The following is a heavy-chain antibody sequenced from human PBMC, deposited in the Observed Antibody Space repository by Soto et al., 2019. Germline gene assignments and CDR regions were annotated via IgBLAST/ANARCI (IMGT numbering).Heavy chain of an antibody. J-gene: IGHJ3*01. CDR1: GFTFSSYS. CDR2: ISSSSYI. Sequence: EVQLVESGGGLVKPGGSLRLSCAASGFTFSSYSMNWVRQAPGNGLEWVSSISSSSYIYYADSVKGRFTISRDNAKNSLYLQMNSLRAEDTAVYYCARDREGVGAGLFWGQGTMVTVSS. CDR3: ARDREGVGAGLF. D-gene: IGHD1-26*01. V-gene: IGHV3-21*01.